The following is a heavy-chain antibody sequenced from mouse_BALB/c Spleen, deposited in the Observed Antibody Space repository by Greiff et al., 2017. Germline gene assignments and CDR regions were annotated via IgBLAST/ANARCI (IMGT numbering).Heavy chain of an antibody. D-gene: IGHD2-4*01. Sequence: VKLMESGAELAKPGASVKMSCKASGYTFTSYWMHWVKQRPGQGLEWIGYINPSTGYTEYNQKFKDKATLTADKSSSTAYMQLSSLTSEDSAVYYCARWGGLRRSYAMDYWGQGTSVTVSS. V-gene: IGHV1-7*01. CDR1: GYTFTSYW. CDR2: INPSTGYT. CDR3: ARWGGLRRSYAMDY. J-gene: IGHJ4*01.